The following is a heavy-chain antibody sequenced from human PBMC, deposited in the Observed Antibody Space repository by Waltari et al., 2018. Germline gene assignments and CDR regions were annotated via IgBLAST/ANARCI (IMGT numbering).Heavy chain of an antibody. J-gene: IGHJ6*03. CDR2: IYYSGST. CDR1: GGSISSSSYY. V-gene: IGHV4-39*01. CDR3: ARTPRRYYYYMDV. Sequence: QLQLQESGPGLVKPSETLSLTCTVSGGSISSSSYYWGWIRRPPGKGLEWIGSIYYSGSTYYNPSLKSRVTISVDTSKNQFSLKLSSVTAADTAVYYCARTPRRYYYYMDVWGKGTTVTVSS.